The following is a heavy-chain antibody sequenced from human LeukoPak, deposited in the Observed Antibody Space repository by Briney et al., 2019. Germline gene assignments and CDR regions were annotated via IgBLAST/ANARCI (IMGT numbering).Heavy chain of an antibody. Sequence: ASVKVSCKASGYTFTGFYIHWVRQAPGQGPEWMGWINPNIGGTNYAQKFRGRVSLTRDTSTSTAYMELNSLRSDDTAVYYCARCGSGTALYDYYFMDVWGKGTTVTVSS. CDR2: INPNIGGT. V-gene: IGHV1-2*02. J-gene: IGHJ6*03. CDR1: GYTFTGFY. CDR3: ARCGSGTALYDYYFMDV. D-gene: IGHD3-10*01.